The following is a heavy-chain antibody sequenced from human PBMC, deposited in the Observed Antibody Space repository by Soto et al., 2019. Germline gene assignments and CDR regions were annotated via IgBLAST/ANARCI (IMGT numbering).Heavy chain of an antibody. CDR2: TYYRSKWYN. Sequence: SQTLSLTCAISGDSVSSDSASWNWIRQSPSRGLEWLGRTYYRSKWYNDYAVSVKSRITINPDTSKNQFSLKLNSVTPADTAVYYCARDRFSIKFSGYDDHYYYYYGMDVWGQGTTVTVSS. J-gene: IGHJ6*02. V-gene: IGHV6-1*01. CDR3: ARDRFSIKFSGYDDHYYYYYGMDV. D-gene: IGHD5-12*01. CDR1: GDSVSSDSAS.